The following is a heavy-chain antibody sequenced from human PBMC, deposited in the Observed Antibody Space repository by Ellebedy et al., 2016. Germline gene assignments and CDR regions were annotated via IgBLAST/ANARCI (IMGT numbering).Heavy chain of an antibody. J-gene: IGHJ5*02. CDR3: ARGGGYYPNWFDP. CDR2: INHSGST. Sequence: SETLSLXCAVYGGSFSGYYWSWIRQPPGKGLEWIGEINHSGSTNYNPSLKSRVTISVDTSKNQFSLKLSSVTAADTAVYYCARGGGYYPNWFDPWGQGTLVTVSS. D-gene: IGHD3-10*01. V-gene: IGHV4-34*01. CDR1: GGSFSGYY.